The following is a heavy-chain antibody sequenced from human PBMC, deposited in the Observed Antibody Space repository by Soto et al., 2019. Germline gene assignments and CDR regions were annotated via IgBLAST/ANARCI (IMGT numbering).Heavy chain of an antibody. Sequence: QVPLVQSGAEVKKPGASVRVSCKASGYSFTGYYVHWVRLAPGQGLEWMGWINPNSGGTNHAQKFQGRVTMTRDTSISTAYMELTRLTSNDTAVYFCAREAGTIGNYYYGMDVWGQGTTVTVS. CDR2: INPNSGGT. CDR1: GYSFTGYY. V-gene: IGHV1-2*02. J-gene: IGHJ6*02. D-gene: IGHD1-7*01. CDR3: AREAGTIGNYYYGMDV.